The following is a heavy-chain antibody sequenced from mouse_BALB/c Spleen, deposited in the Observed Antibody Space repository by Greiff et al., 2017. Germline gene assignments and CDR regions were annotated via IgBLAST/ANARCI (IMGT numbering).Heavy chain of an antibody. CDR2: ISDGGSYT. J-gene: IGHJ4*01. Sequence: VQRVESGGGLVKPGGSLKLSCAASGFTFSDYYMYWVRQTPEKRLEWVATISDGGSYTYYPDSVKGRFTISRDNAKNNLYLQMSSLKSEDTAMYYCARGDYYGNYYAMDYWGQGTSVTVSS. D-gene: IGHD2-1*01. CDR3: ARGDYYGNYYAMDY. CDR1: GFTFSDYY. V-gene: IGHV5-4*02.